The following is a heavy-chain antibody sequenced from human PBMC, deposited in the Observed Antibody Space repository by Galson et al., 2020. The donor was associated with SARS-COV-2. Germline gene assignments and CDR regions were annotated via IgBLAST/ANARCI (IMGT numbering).Heavy chain of an antibody. CDR3: ARRTMTAITHFDY. V-gene: IGHV5-51*01. D-gene: IGHD4-4*01. CDR1: GYSFTSYW. J-gene: IGHJ4*02. CDR2: IYPGDSDT. Sequence: HGESLKISCKGSGYSFTSYWIGWVRQMPGKGLEWMGIIYPGDSDTRYSRAFQGQVTISADKSISTAYLQWSSLKASDTAMYFCARRTMTAITHFDYWGQGTLVTVSS.